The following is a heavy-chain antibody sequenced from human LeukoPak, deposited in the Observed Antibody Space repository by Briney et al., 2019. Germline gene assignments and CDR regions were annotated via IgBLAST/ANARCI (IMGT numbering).Heavy chain of an antibody. D-gene: IGHD1-1*01. J-gene: IGHJ4*01. CDR1: GFSFSTYY. Sequence: GGSLRLSCAASGFSFSTYYMSWVRQAPGKGLEWVSAISNNGVNTYYADSVKGRFTISRDNSKNTLYLQMTSLRHEDTAVYYCGEVQTVNKFDYWGRGTLVTVSS. CDR3: GEVQTVNKFDY. V-gene: IGHV3-23*01. CDR2: ISNNGVNT.